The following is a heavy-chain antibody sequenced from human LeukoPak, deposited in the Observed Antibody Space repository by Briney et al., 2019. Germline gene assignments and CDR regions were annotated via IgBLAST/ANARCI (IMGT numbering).Heavy chain of an antibody. Sequence: SETLSLTCTVSGGSISSGGYYWSWIRQHPGKGLEWIGYIYYSGSTYYNPSLKSRVTISVDTSKNQFSLKLSSVTAADTAVYYCARSGGITTGFGYWGQGTLVTVSS. CDR3: ARSGGITTGFGY. CDR1: GGSISSGGYY. CDR2: IYYSGST. D-gene: IGHD2-8*02. J-gene: IGHJ4*02. V-gene: IGHV4-31*03.